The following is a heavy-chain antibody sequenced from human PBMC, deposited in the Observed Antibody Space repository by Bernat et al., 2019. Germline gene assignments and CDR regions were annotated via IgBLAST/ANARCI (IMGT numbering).Heavy chain of an antibody. CDR1: GFTFSSYG. Sequence: QVQLVESGGGVVQPGRSLRLSCAASGFTFSSYGMHWVRQAPGKGLEWVAVIWYDGSNKYYADSVKGRFTISSDNSKNTLYLQMNSRRAEDTAVYYCARVNQSPLDYRGAYYYYGMDVWGQGTTVTVSS. J-gene: IGHJ6*02. V-gene: IGHV3-33*01. CDR2: IWYDGSNK. D-gene: IGHD4-11*01. CDR3: ARVNQSPLDYRGAYYYYGMDV.